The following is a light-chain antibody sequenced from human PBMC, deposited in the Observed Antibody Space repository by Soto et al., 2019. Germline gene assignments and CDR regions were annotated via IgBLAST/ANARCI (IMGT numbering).Light chain of an antibody. Sequence: QSVLTQPPSVSGAPGQRVTISCTGSSSNIGAGYDVHWYQQFPGTAPILLIYGNSNRPSGVPARFSGSKSGSSASLAITGLQAEDEADYYCQSYDSSLTGPKVLFGGGTKLTVL. J-gene: IGLJ2*01. CDR3: QSYDSSLTGPKVL. CDR2: GNS. V-gene: IGLV1-40*01. CDR1: SSNIGAGYD.